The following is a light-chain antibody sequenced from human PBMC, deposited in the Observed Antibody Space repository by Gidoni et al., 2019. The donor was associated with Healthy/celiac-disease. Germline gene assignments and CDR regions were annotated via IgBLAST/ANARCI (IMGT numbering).Light chain of an antibody. CDR2: SNH. J-gene: IGLJ3*02. CDR1: SSNIGSNS. Sequence: QSVLTQPPSASGTPGQRVTISCSGSSSNIGSNSVYWYQQLPGTAPKLLIYSNHQRPSGVPARFSGSKSGTSASLAISGLRSEDEADYYCAAWDDSLSGWVFGGGTKLTVL. CDR3: AAWDDSLSGWV. V-gene: IGLV1-47*02.